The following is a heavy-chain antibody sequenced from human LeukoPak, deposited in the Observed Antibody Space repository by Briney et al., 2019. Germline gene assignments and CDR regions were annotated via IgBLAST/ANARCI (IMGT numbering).Heavy chain of an antibody. CDR2: IYYSGST. CDR1: GGSINSYY. Sequence: PSETLSLTCTVSGGSINSYYWTWIRQPPGKALEWIGYIYYSGSTYYNPSLKSRVTISLDTSKNQFSLKLSSVTAADTAVYYCARDANPFSNRNWFDPWGQGTLVTVSS. D-gene: IGHD4-11*01. J-gene: IGHJ5*02. V-gene: IGHV4-59*01. CDR3: ARDANPFSNRNWFDP.